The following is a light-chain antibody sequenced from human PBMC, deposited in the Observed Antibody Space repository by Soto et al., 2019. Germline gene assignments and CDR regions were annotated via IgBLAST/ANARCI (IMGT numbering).Light chain of an antibody. V-gene: IGLV2-14*01. CDR1: SSDIGGYNA. J-gene: IGLJ1*01. Sequence: QSALTQPASVSGSHGQTITISCTGTSSDIGGYNAVSWYQHHPGKAPKLIIYEVTHRPSGVSDRFSASKSGNTASLTISGLQAEDEADYYCNSFRVSHLYVFGTGTKFTVL. CDR2: EVT. CDR3: NSFRVSHLYV.